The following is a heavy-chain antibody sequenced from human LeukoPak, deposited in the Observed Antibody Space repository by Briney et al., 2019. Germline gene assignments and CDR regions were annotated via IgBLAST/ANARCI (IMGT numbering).Heavy chain of an antibody. D-gene: IGHD5-24*01. V-gene: IGHV4-4*09. J-gene: IGHJ4*02. CDR2: IYTSGST. Sequence: PSETLSLTCTVSGGSISSYYWSWIRQPPGKGLEWIGHIYTSGSTNYNPSLKSRVTISVDTSKNQFSLKLSSVTAADTAVYYCARGEMATRSFDYWGQGTLVTVSS. CDR1: GGSISSYY. CDR3: ARGEMATRSFDY.